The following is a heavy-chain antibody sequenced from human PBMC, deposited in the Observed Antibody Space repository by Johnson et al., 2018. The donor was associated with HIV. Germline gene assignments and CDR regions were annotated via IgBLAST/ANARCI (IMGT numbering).Heavy chain of an antibody. V-gene: IGHV3-7*01. CDR2: IKCDGSEK. CDR3: ARAPEVRVIDAFDI. Sequence: VQLVESGGGLVQPGGSLRLSCAASGITVSSSYMSWVRQAPGKGLEWVADIKCDGSEKYYADSVKGRFTISRDNSKNTLYLQMNSLRAEDTAVYYCARAPEVRVIDAFDIWGQGTMVTVS. J-gene: IGHJ3*02. CDR1: GITVSSSY. D-gene: IGHD3-10*01.